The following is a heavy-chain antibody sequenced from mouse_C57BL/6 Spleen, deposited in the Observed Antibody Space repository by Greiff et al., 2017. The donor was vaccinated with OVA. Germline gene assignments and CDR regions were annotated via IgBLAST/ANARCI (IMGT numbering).Heavy chain of an antibody. J-gene: IGHJ4*01. CDR3: ARRSGYSNYVVLMDY. CDR2: IDPSDSYT. D-gene: IGHD2-5*01. CDR1: GYTFTSYW. Sequence: QVQLQQPGAELVMPGASVKLSCKASGYTFTSYWMHWVKQRPGQGLEWIGAIDPSDSYTNYNQKFKGKSTLTVDKSSSTAYMQLSSLTSEDSAVYYCARRSGYSNYVVLMDYWGQGTSVTVSS. V-gene: IGHV1-69*01.